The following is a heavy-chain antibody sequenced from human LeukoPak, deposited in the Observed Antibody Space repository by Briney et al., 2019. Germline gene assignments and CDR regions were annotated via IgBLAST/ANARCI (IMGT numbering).Heavy chain of an antibody. CDR3: ACRDLSSTRSYP. J-gene: IGHJ5*02. CDR2: IYPGDSRT. CDR1: GYRFSSYW. D-gene: IGHD6-13*01. V-gene: IGHV5-51*01. Sequence: GESLQISCKGIGYRFSSYWIGWVRQVPGKGMEWRGVIYPGDSRTRYNPSFQGQVTISVDKSVSTAYLQWGSLKASDTAMYYCACRDLSSTRSYPWGQGTLVTVSP.